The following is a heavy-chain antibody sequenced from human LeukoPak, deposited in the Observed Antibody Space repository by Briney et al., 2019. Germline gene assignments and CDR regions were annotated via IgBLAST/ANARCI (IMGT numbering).Heavy chain of an antibody. Sequence: EGSLRLSCAASGFTFSSHWMNWVRQAPGKGLEWVAHINQDGSEKYYVDSVRGRFTISRDNAKNSLYLQMNSLRVEDTAVYYCARDSYRALGYWGQGTLVTVSS. CDR2: INQDGSEK. D-gene: IGHD6-13*01. CDR1: GFTFSSHW. V-gene: IGHV3-7*01. CDR3: ARDSYRALGY. J-gene: IGHJ4*02.